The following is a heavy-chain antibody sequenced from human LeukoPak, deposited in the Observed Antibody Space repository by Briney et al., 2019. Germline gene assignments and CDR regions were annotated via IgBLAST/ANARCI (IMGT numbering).Heavy chain of an antibody. D-gene: IGHD5-18*01. J-gene: IGHJ4*02. CDR1: GFTFSSYE. V-gene: IGHV3-48*03. CDR3: SAMLRS. Sequence: PGGSLRLSCAASGFTFSSYEMNWVRQAPGKGLEWVSYITSSGATIYYADSVRGRFTISRDNAKNSLHLQMTSLRAEDTAVYYCSAMLRSWGQGTLVTVSS. CDR2: ITSSGATI.